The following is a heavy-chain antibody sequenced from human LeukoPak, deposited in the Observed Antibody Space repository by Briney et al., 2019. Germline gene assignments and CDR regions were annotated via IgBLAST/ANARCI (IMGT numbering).Heavy chain of an antibody. D-gene: IGHD4-17*01. Sequence: GGSLRLSCAASGFTFSSYWMSWVRQAPGKGLEWVASMKQDGSEKYYVDSVKGRFTISRDNAKNSLYLQMNSLRAEDTALYYCARAPGEGWFDPWGQGTLVTVSS. CDR1: GFTFSSYW. J-gene: IGHJ5*02. CDR3: ARAPGEGWFDP. V-gene: IGHV3-7*01. CDR2: MKQDGSEK.